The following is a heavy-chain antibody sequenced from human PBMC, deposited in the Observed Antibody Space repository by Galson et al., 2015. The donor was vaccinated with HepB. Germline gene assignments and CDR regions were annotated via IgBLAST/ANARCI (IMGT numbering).Heavy chain of an antibody. V-gene: IGHV4-59*01. CDR3: AVHTSDDSSSWYYFDY. Sequence: ETLSLTCTVSGGSISSYYWSWIRQPPGKGLEWIGYIYYSGSTNYNPSLKSRVTISVDTSKNQFSLKLSSVTAADTAVYYCAVHTSDDSSSWYYFDYWGQGTLVTVSS. J-gene: IGHJ4*02. CDR1: GGSISSYY. D-gene: IGHD6-13*01. CDR2: IYYSGST.